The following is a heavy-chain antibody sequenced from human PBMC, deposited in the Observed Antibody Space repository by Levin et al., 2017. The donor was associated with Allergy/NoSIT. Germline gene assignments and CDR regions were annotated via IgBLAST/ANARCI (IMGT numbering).Heavy chain of an antibody. D-gene: IGHD7-27*01. CDR1: GYTFTNYD. Sequence: ASVKVSCKASGYTFTNYDINWVRQATGQGLEWMGWMNPNSANTGYAQKFQGRVTMTRNSSISTAYMELSSLRSEDTAVYYCASATGDYYYYGLDLWGQGTTVTVSS. CDR2: MNPNSANT. CDR3: ASATGDYYYYGLDL. J-gene: IGHJ6*02. V-gene: IGHV1-8*01.